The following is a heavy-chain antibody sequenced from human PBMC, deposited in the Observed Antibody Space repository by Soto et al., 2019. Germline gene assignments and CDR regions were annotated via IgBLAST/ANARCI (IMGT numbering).Heavy chain of an antibody. CDR2: INPNSGDT. CDR3: ATSRISIAVAGETEYYFDY. V-gene: IGHV1-2*04. CDR1: GYIFTGYY. Sequence: SVKVSCKASGYIFTGYYMHWVRQAPGQGLEWMGWINPNSGDTNYTQKFQGWVTMTRDTSISTVYMELSRLRSDDTAVYYCATSRISIAVAGETEYYFDYWGQGTLVTGSS. J-gene: IGHJ4*02. D-gene: IGHD6-19*01.